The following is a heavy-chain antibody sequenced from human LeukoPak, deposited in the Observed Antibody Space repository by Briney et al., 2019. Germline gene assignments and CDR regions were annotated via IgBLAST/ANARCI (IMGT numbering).Heavy chain of an antibody. CDR3: ARDRRGYYYDSSGYHY. CDR1: GGSISSYS. V-gene: IGHV4-4*08. Sequence: SETLSLTCTVSGGSISSYSWSWVRQPPGKGLEWIGYVSNSGSTNYNPSLKSRVTISVDTSKNQFSLKLCSVTAADTAVYYCARDRRGYYYDSSGYHYWGQGTLVTVSS. CDR2: VSNSGST. D-gene: IGHD3-22*01. J-gene: IGHJ4*02.